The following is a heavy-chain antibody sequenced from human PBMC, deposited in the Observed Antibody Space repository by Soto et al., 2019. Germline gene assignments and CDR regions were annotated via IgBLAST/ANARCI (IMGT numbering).Heavy chain of an antibody. CDR2: IYPGDSDT. D-gene: IGHD6-13*01. J-gene: IGHJ6*02. CDR3: ARTAAAGKYYYGVDV. V-gene: IGHV5-51*01. Sequence: GESLKISCKGSGYSFTSYWIGWVRQMPGKGLECMGIIYPGDSDTRYSPSFQGQVTISADKSISTAYLQWSGLKASDTAMYYCARTAAAGKYYYGVDVWGQGTTVTVSS. CDR1: GYSFTSYW.